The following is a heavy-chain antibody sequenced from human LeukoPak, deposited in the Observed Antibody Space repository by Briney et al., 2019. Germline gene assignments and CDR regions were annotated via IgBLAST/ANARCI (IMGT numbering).Heavy chain of an antibody. Sequence: ASVKVSCKASGGTFSSYAISWVRQAPGQGLEWMGRINPNSGGTNYAQKFQGRVTMTRDTSISTAYMELSRLRSDDTAVYYCLESSDAFDIWGQGTMVTVSS. V-gene: IGHV1-2*06. CDR3: LESSDAFDI. J-gene: IGHJ3*02. CDR1: GGTFSSYA. CDR2: INPNSGGT.